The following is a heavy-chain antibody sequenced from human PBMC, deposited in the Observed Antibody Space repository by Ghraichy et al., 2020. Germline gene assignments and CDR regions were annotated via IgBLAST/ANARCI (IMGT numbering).Heavy chain of an antibody. J-gene: IGHJ4*02. V-gene: IGHV3-72*01. CDR2: SRNKANSYTT. Sequence: SCAASGFTFSEHYMDWVRQAPGKGLEWVGRSRNKANSYTTEYAAPVKGRFTISRDDSKNSLYLQMNSLKTEDTAVYYCAKLGYCVTTTCRGLGNWGQGTLVTVSS. D-gene: IGHD2-2*01. CDR3: AKLGYCVTTTCRGLGN. CDR1: GFTFSEHY.